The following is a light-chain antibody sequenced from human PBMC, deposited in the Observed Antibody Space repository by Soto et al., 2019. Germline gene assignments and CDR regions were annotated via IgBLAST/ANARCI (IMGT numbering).Light chain of an antibody. J-gene: IGKJ1*01. V-gene: IGKV1-5*03. CDR3: QQSYTTWT. Sequence: DIQVTQSPSSLSASVGDRVTITCRASQSISSWLAWYQQKPGKAPNLLIHKASHLESGVPSRFSGSGSGTEFTLTISSLQPEDFATYYCQQSYTTWTFGQGTKVDNK. CDR2: KAS. CDR1: QSISSW.